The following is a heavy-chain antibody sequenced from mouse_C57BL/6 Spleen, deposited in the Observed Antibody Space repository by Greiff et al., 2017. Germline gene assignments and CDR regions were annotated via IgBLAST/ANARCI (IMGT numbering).Heavy chain of an antibody. CDR3: SGEAGTGFDY. V-gene: IGHV1-55*01. Sequence: QVQLQQSGAELVKPGASVKMSCTASGYTFTSYWITWVKQRPGQGLEWIGDIYPGSGSTNYNEKFKSKATLTADTSSSTAYMQLSSRTSKDSAVYYCSGEAGTGFDYWGQGTTLTVSS. CDR2: IYPGSGST. CDR1: GYTFTSYW. J-gene: IGHJ2*01. D-gene: IGHD2-14*01.